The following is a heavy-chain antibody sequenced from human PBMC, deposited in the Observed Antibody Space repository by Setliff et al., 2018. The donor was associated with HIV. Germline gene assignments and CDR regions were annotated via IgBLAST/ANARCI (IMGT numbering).Heavy chain of an antibody. Sequence: SETLSLTCAVSGDSISSSNWWTWVRQPPGKGLEWIGEVFHSGSTNYNPSLKSRVTISVDTSKNQFSLKLSSVTATDTAVYYCARDSDYYDSSGRHIRLFDYWGQGTLVTVSS. CDR2: VFHSGST. D-gene: IGHD3-22*01. CDR3: ARDSDYYDSSGRHIRLFDY. CDR1: GDSISSSNW. V-gene: IGHV4-4*02. J-gene: IGHJ4*02.